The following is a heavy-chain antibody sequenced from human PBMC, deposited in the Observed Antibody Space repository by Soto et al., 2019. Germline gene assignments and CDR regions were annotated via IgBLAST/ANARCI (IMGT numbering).Heavy chain of an antibody. CDR1: GFIFSSYA. Sequence: GGSLRLSCAASGFIFSSYAMSWVRQAPRKGLEWVSGISYSGGDTYYADSVKGRFTISRDNSKNTLYLQMNSLRAEDTAVYYCAKDFSAWRNFANWFDPWGQGTQVTVSS. V-gene: IGHV3-23*01. D-gene: IGHD3-9*01. CDR3: AKDFSAWRNFANWFDP. J-gene: IGHJ5*02. CDR2: ISYSGGDT.